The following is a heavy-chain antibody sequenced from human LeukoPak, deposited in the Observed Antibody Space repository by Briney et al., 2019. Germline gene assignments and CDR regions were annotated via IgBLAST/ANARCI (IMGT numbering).Heavy chain of an antibody. Sequence: ASVKVSCKASGYTFTGYYMHWVRQAPGQGLEWMGWINPNSGGTNYAQKFQGRVTMTRNTSISTAYMELSSLRSEDTAVYYCARVAARKYSSSWYGYYYYYMDVWGKGTTVTVSS. CDR2: INPNSGGT. V-gene: IGHV1-2*02. D-gene: IGHD6-13*01. J-gene: IGHJ6*03. CDR3: ARVAARKYSSSWYGYYYYYMDV. CDR1: GYTFTGYY.